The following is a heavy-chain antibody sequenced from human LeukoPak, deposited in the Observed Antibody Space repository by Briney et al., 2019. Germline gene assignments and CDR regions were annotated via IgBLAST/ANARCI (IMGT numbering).Heavy chain of an antibody. CDR2: ISSSSTYI. CDR1: GFTFSSYS. CDR3: ARGRYYYDSGDYPRTFDF. V-gene: IGHV3-21*01. J-gene: IGHJ4*02. Sequence: GGSLRLSCAASGFTFSSYSMTWVRQAPGKGLEWVSSISSSSTYIYYADSVKGRFTISRDNAKNSLYLQIDSLRAEDTAVFYCARGRYYYDSGDYPRTFDFWGQGTLVTVSS. D-gene: IGHD3-22*01.